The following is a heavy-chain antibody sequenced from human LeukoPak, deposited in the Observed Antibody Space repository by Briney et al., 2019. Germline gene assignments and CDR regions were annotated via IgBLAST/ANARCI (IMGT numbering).Heavy chain of an antibody. CDR3: AREWIQLWPYYDY. V-gene: IGHV3-30*04. Sequence: GGSLRLSCAASGFTFSSYAMHWVRQAPGKGLEWVAVISYDGSNKYYADSVKGRFTISRDNSKNTLYLQMNSLRAEDTAVYYCAREWIQLWPYYDYWGQGTLVTVSS. CDR2: ISYDGSNK. D-gene: IGHD5-18*01. J-gene: IGHJ4*02. CDR1: GFTFSSYA.